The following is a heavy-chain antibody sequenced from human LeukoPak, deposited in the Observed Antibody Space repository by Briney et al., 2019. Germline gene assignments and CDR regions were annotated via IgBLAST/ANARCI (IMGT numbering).Heavy chain of an antibody. Sequence: GRSLRLSCAASGFTFSSYGMHWVRQAPGKGLEWVAVISHDGSNKYYADSVKGRFTISRDNSKNTLYLQMNSLRAEDTAVYYCAKDGRGFAYCSSTSCYFDYWGQGTLVTVSS. V-gene: IGHV3-30*18. CDR2: ISHDGSNK. D-gene: IGHD2-2*01. CDR1: GFTFSSYG. CDR3: AKDGRGFAYCSSTSCYFDY. J-gene: IGHJ4*02.